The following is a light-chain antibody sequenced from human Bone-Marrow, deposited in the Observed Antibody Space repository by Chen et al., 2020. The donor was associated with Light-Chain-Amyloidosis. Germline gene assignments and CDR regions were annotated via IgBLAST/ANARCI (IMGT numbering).Light chain of an antibody. J-gene: IGLJ3*02. V-gene: IGLV3-21*02. CDR1: NIGSTS. CDR3: QVWDRSSDRPV. Sequence: SYVLTQPSSVSVAHGQTATIACGGTNIGSTSVHWYQQTPGQAPLLVVYDDSDRPSGIPERLSGSNSGNTATLTISRVEAGDEADYYCQVWDRSSDRPVFGGGTKLTVL. CDR2: DDS.